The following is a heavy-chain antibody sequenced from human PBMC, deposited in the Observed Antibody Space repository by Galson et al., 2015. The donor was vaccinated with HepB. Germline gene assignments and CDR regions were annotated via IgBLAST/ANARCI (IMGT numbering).Heavy chain of an antibody. Sequence: SLRLSCAASGFTFSSYAMSWVRQAPGKGLEWVSAISGSGGSTYYADSVKGRFTISRDNSKNTLYLQMNSLRAEDTAVYYCAKAAPVDTAMGTCFDYWGQGTLVTVSS. J-gene: IGHJ4*02. V-gene: IGHV3-23*01. CDR1: GFTFSSYA. D-gene: IGHD5-18*01. CDR2: ISGSGGST. CDR3: AKAAPVDTAMGTCFDY.